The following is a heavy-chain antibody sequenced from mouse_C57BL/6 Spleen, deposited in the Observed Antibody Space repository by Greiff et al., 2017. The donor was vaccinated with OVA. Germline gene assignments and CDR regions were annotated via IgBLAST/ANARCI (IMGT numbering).Heavy chain of an antibody. J-gene: IGHJ4*01. V-gene: IGHV1-50*01. CDR2: IDPSDSYT. D-gene: IGHD1-1*01. Sequence: QVQLKQPGAELVKPGASVKLSCKASGYTFTSYWMQWVKQRPGQGLEWIGEIDPSDSYTNYNQKFKGKATLTVDTSSSTAYMELRSLTSEDSAVYYCAKYPPCYGSLRYDIDYWGTGTSVTVSS. CDR1: GYTFTSYW. CDR3: AKYPPCYGSLRYDIDY.